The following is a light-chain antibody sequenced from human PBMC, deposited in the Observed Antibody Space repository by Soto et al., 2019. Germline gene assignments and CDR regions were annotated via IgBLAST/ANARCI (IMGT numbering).Light chain of an antibody. CDR3: FSYAGSYSL. CDR2: DVS. Sequence: QSALTQPRSVSGSPGQSVTISCTGTSSDVGPYNYVSWFQQHPGKAPTLMIYDVSKRPSGVPDRFSGSKSGNTASLTISGLQAEDEAEYYCFSYAGSYSLFGTGTKVTVL. CDR1: SSDVGPYNY. J-gene: IGLJ1*01. V-gene: IGLV2-11*01.